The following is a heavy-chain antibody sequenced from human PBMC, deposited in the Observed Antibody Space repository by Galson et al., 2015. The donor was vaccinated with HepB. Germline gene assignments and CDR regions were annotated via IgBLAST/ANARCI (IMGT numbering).Heavy chain of an antibody. V-gene: IGHV4-34*01. D-gene: IGHD3-9*01. J-gene: IGHJ5*02. CDR2: INYGGTT. CDR1: GGSFSGYY. CDR3: ARRLYLNGYYSGS. Sequence: TLSLTCAVYGGSFSGYYWSWIRQAPGKGLEWIGEINYGGTTHYNPSLKSRVTISVDTSKNQLSLKLSSVTAADTAVYYCARRLYLNGYYSGSWGQGTLVTVSS.